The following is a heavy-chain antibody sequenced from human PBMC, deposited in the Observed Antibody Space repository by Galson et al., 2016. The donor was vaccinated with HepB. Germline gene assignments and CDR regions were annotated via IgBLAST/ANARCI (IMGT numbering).Heavy chain of an antibody. CDR3: AKDGRRTWYGISSSIDY. CDR1: GFIFSNCA. J-gene: IGHJ4*02. CDR2: IRYDGSNK. D-gene: IGHD2-2*01. V-gene: IGHV3-33*06. Sequence: SLRLSCAASGFIFSNCAMHWVRQTPGKGLEWVALIRYDGSNKYYADSVKGRFTISRDNSKNTVYLQMNSLRVEDTAVYYCAKDGRRTWYGISSSIDYWGQGTQVTVSS.